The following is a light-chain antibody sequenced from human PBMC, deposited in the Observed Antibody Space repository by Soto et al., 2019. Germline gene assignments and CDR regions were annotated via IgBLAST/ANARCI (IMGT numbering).Light chain of an antibody. CDR1: SSDVGGYNY. V-gene: IGLV2-11*01. J-gene: IGLJ1*01. Sequence: QSALTQPRSVSGSPGQSVTISCTGTSSDVGGYNYVSWYQQHPGKAPKLMIYDVSKRPSGVPDRFSGSKSGNTASLTISGPQPGHEDDYYSCSYGGSNTLFGTGTKVTVL. CDR3: CSYGGSNTL. CDR2: DVS.